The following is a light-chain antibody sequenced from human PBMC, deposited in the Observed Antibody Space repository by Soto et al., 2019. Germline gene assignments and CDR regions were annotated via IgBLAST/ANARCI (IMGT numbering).Light chain of an antibody. J-gene: IGKJ2*01. Sequence: IVLTQSPGTLSLSPGESATLSCRAAQSVSRTFLAWYQQKPGQAPKLLIYGTSSRASGTPDRFSGSVSGTDFALTISRLEPEDFAVYFCQQYGRSPFTFGQGTKLQIK. CDR2: GTS. V-gene: IGKV3-20*01. CDR3: QQYGRSPFT. CDR1: QSVSRTF.